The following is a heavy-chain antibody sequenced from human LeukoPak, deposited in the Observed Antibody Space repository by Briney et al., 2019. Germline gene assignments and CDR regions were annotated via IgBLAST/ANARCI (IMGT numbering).Heavy chain of an antibody. D-gene: IGHD3-22*01. J-gene: IGHJ3*02. CDR3: ARVRGITMIVVAGVAFDI. CDR1: GYTFTGYY. Sequence: ASVKVSCKASGYTFTGYYMHWVRQAPGQGLEWMGWINPNSGGTNYAQKFQGRVTMTRDTSISTAYMELSRLRSDDTAVYYCARVRGITMIVVAGVAFDIWGQGTMVTVSS. V-gene: IGHV1-2*02. CDR2: INPNSGGT.